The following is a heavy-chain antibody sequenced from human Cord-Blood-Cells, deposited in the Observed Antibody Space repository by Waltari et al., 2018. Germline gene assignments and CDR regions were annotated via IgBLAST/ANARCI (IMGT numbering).Heavy chain of an antibody. CDR1: GGSISSSSYY. CDR3: ARHVLWYGSGSYYFDY. CDR2: IYYSGST. V-gene: IGHV4-39*01. D-gene: IGHD3-10*01. Sequence: QLQLQESGPRLVKPSETLSLTCTVSGGSISSSSYYWGWIRQPPGKGLEWIGSIYYSGSTYYNPSLKSRVTISVDTSKNQFSLKLSSVTAADTAVYYCARHVLWYGSGSYYFDYWGQGTLVTVSS. J-gene: IGHJ4*02.